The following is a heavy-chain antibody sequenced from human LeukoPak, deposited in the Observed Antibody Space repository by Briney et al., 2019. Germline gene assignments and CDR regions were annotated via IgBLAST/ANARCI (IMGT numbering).Heavy chain of an antibody. Sequence: PGGSLRLSCAASGFTFSRYWMDWVRQAPGKGLVWVSRINSDGSSTTYEDSAKGRLTIFSENARNTLYLQMNSLRAEDTAVYYCARGGYYSSGTHDYWGQGTLVTVSS. CDR3: ARGGYYSSGTHDY. J-gene: IGHJ4*02. CDR1: GFTFSRYW. D-gene: IGHD3-10*01. CDR2: INSDGSST. V-gene: IGHV3-74*01.